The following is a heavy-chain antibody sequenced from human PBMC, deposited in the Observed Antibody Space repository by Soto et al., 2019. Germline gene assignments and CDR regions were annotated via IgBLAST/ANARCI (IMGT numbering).Heavy chain of an antibody. Sequence: GGSLRLSCAASGFTFSSYSMNWVRQAPGKGLEWVSYISSSSSTIYYADSVKGRFTISRDNAKNSLYLQMNSLRDEDTAVYYCARDAVAVAESGFDYWGQGTLVTVSS. D-gene: IGHD6-19*01. CDR1: GFTFSSYS. J-gene: IGHJ4*02. CDR2: ISSSSSTI. CDR3: ARDAVAVAESGFDY. V-gene: IGHV3-48*02.